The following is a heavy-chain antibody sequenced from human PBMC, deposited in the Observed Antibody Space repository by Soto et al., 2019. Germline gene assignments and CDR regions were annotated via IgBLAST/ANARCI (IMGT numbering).Heavy chain of an antibody. CDR3: AMGTMDV. CDR2: INNDGSST. J-gene: IGHJ6*04. Sequence: EVQLVESGGGLVQPGGSLRLSCAASGFTFRTYWMQWARQAPGKGLEWVSRINNDGSSTDYADSVKGRFTISRDNARDTLYLQMNSLRAEDTATYYCAMGTMDVWGIGTTVTVSS. CDR1: GFTFRTYW. D-gene: IGHD7-27*01. V-gene: IGHV3-74*01.